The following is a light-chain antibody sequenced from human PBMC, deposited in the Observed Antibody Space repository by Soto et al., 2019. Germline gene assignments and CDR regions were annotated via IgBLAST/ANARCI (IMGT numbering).Light chain of an antibody. J-gene: IGKJ5*01. CDR2: EVS. CDR3: MQSTQLPPT. Sequence: DVVMTQTPLSLSVAPGQPASISCKSSQSLLHITGETFLFWYLQKPGQSPQLLIYEVSTRVSGVPDRFRGSGSGTDFTLAISRVETDDVGIYYCMQSTQLPPTFGQGTRLGIE. CDR1: QSLLHITGETF. V-gene: IGKV2D-29*02.